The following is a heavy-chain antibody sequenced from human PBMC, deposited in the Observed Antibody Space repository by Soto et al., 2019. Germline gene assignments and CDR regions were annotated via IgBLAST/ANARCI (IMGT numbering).Heavy chain of an antibody. D-gene: IGHD1-1*01. CDR3: ARGGLEPFDY. Sequence: ASVKVSCKASGYTFTNYVIIWVRQAPGQGLEWVGRINTYNHNTNYAQRFQGRVTMTTDTSTTTAYMELRSLRSDDTAVYYCARGGLEPFDYLGQGALVTVSS. V-gene: IGHV1-18*01. J-gene: IGHJ4*02. CDR1: GYTFTNYV. CDR2: INTYNHNT.